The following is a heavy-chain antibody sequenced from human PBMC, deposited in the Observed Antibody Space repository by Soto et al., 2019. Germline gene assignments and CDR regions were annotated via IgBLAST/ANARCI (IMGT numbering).Heavy chain of an antibody. V-gene: IGHV4-4*07. CDR1: GGSITNYD. Sequence: TLSLTCTVSGGSITNYDWNWIRQPAGKGMEWIGRIFTSGTTYYNPSLQSRLTMSVDTSRNQFSLKLSSVTAADTAVYYCARVVVAATRFRYYYYGMDVWGQGTTVTVSS. J-gene: IGHJ6*02. CDR3: ARVVVAATRFRYYYYGMDV. CDR2: IFTSGTT. D-gene: IGHD2-15*01.